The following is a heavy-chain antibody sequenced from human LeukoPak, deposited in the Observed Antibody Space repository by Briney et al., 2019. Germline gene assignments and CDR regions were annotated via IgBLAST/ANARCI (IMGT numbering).Heavy chain of an antibody. CDR1: GDSMNNYY. V-gene: IGHV4-59*01. CDR3: ARQQLPNGPYYFDY. Sequence: SETLFLTCTVSGDSMNNYYWSWIRQPPGKGLEWIAYIYYTGGANYNPSLKCRVTISVDTPKSQFSLTLSSVTAADTAVYYCARQQLPNGPYYFDYWGQGTLVTVSS. CDR2: IYYTGGA. D-gene: IGHD6-13*01. J-gene: IGHJ4*02.